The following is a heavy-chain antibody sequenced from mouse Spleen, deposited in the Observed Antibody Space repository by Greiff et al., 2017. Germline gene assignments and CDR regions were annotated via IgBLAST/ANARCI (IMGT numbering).Heavy chain of an antibody. V-gene: IGHV5-12-2*01. Sequence: EVHLVESGGGLVQPGGSLKLSCAASGFTFSSYTMSWVRQTPEKRLEWVAYISNGGGSTYYPDTVKGRFTISRDNAKNTLYLQMSSLKSEDTAMYYCAPSYYGNYYAMDYWGQGTSVTVSS. CDR3: APSYYGNYYAMDY. CDR1: GFTFSSYT. CDR2: ISNGGGST. J-gene: IGHJ4*01. D-gene: IGHD2-10*01.